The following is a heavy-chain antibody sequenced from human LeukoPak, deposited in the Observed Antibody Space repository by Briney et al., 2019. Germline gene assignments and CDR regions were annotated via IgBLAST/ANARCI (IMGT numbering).Heavy chain of an antibody. CDR1: GYTFTSYD. V-gene: IGHV1-8*01. Sequence: ASAKVSCKASGYTFTSYDINWVRQATGQGLEWMGWMNPNSGNTGYAQKFQGRVTMTRNTSISTAYMELSSLRSEDTAVYYCARGYYDILTGDYWGQGTLVTVSS. D-gene: IGHD3-9*01. CDR3: ARGYYDILTGDY. J-gene: IGHJ4*02. CDR2: MNPNSGNT.